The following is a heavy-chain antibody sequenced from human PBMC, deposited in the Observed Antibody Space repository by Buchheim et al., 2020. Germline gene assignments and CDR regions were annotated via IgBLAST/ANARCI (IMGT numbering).Heavy chain of an antibody. CDR2: INQRGTT. J-gene: IGHJ2*01. V-gene: IGHV4-34*01. Sequence: QMHLQQWGAGLLKPSETLSLTCAVYGGSFSGHYRSWIRQTPGKGLEWLGEINQRGTTSDNPSLKSRVAMSLETSNNHFSLKLSSVTAADTAVYYCVRRTRLDVETAVAWFYDLWGRGTL. D-gene: IGHD2-21*02. CDR1: GGSFSGHY. CDR3: VRRTRLDVETAVAWFYDL.